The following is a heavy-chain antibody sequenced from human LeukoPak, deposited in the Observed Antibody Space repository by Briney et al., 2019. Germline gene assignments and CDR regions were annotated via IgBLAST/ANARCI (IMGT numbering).Heavy chain of an antibody. CDR3: AKPLVTYYINYYFDY. CDR2: IRYDGTNK. CDR1: GFTFSTYG. D-gene: IGHD4-11*01. V-gene: IGHV3-30*02. J-gene: IGHJ4*02. Sequence: GGSLRLSCAASGFTFSTYGMHWVRQAPGKGLESVAFIRYDGTNKYYADSVKGRFTISRDNSKNTLYLQMNSLRAEDTAVYYCAKPLVTYYINYYFDYWGQGTLVTVSS.